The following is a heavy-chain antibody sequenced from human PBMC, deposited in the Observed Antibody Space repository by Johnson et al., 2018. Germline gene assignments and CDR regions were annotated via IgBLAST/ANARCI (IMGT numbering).Heavy chain of an antibody. Sequence: VQLVQSGGGLVQPGGSLRLSCAASGFTFSSYSMNWVRQAPGKGLEWVSYISSSSSTIYYADSVKGRFTISRDNAKNSLYLQMNSLRAEDTAVYYWAYHYYDSSGYYEHDAFDIWGQGTMVTVSS. CDR3: AYHYYDSSGYYEHDAFDI. CDR1: GFTFSSYS. CDR2: ISSSSSTI. D-gene: IGHD3-22*01. J-gene: IGHJ3*02. V-gene: IGHV3-48*01.